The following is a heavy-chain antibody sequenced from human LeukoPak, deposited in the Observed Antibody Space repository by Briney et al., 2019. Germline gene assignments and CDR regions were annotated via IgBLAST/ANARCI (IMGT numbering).Heavy chain of an antibody. Sequence: GGSLRLSCAASGFTFSSYDIHWVRQAPGKGLEWVAFIRYDGSNKYYADSVRGRFTISRDNSKNTLYLQMNSLRAEDTAVYYCAKDSPMVGAFDIWGQGTMVTVSS. CDR2: IRYDGSNK. D-gene: IGHD3-10*02. CDR1: GFTFSSYD. V-gene: IGHV3-30*02. J-gene: IGHJ3*02. CDR3: AKDSPMVGAFDI.